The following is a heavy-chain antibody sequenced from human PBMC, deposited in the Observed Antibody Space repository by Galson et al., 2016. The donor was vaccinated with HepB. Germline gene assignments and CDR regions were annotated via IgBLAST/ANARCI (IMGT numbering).Heavy chain of an antibody. CDR1: GYTFTSYG. J-gene: IGHJ4*02. V-gene: IGHV1-18*01. Sequence: SVKVSCKASGYTFTSYGISWVRQAPGQGLEWMGWISAYNGNTNYAQKLQGRVTMTTDTSTSTAYMELRSLRSDDTAVYYCAREYYDFWSGYYPPLDSWGQGTLVTVSS. CDR2: ISAYNGNT. D-gene: IGHD3-3*01. CDR3: AREYYDFWSGYYPPLDS.